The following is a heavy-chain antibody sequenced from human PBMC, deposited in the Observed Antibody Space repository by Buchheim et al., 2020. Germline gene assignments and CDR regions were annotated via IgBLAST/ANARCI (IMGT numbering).Heavy chain of an antibody. CDR2: IYYSGST. CDR1: GGSISSSSYY. D-gene: IGHD3-22*01. Sequence: QLQLQESGPGLVKPSETLSLTCTVSGGSISSSSYYWGWIRQPPGKGLEWIGSIYYSGSTYYNSSLNSLVIISVDTSKNQFTLKLSSVTAADTAVYYCARDSSHYYDSSGYPKPVYYYYGMDVWGQGTT. CDR3: ARDSSHYYDSSGYPKPVYYYYGMDV. V-gene: IGHV4-39*07. J-gene: IGHJ6*02.